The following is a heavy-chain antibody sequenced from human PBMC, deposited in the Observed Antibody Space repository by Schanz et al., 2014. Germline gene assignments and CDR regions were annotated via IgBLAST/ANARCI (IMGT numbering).Heavy chain of an antibody. Sequence: EVQLVESGGGLVQPGGSLRLSCVASGFSFSGFAVHWVRQAPGRGLEWVANMNQDGSVKNYVDSVKGRFTISRDNAKNSLYLQMNSLRAEDTAVYYCARDDTQVNGMDVWGQGTTVTVSS. CDR1: GFSFSGFA. V-gene: IGHV3-7*01. J-gene: IGHJ6*02. CDR3: ARDDTQVNGMDV. CDR2: MNQDGSVK.